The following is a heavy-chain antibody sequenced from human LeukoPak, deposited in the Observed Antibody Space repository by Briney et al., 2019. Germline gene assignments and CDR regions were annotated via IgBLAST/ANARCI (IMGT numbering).Heavy chain of an antibody. CDR1: GFTFSRYW. V-gene: IGHV3-7*01. Sequence: GGSLRLSCAASGFTFSRYWISWVRQAPGKGLEWVANIKQDGSEKYYVDSVKGRFTISRDNAKNSLYLQMNSLRGEDTAVYYCARVSCTNGVCYGFNYWGQGTLVTVSS. D-gene: IGHD2-8*01. CDR2: IKQDGSEK. CDR3: ARVSCTNGVCYGFNY. J-gene: IGHJ4*02.